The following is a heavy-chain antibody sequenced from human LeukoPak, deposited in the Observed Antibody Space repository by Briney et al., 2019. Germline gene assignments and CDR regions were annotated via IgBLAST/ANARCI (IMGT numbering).Heavy chain of an antibody. CDR2: ISDSGGST. Sequence: GGSLRLSCAVSGLTLSNYGMSWVRQAPGKGLEWVAGISDSGGSTIYADSVKGRFTISRDNPKNTLYLQMNSLRAEDTAVYFCAKRGVVIRVILVGFHKEAYYFDSWGQGALVTVSS. D-gene: IGHD3-22*01. V-gene: IGHV3-23*01. CDR3: AKRGVVIRVILVGFHKEAYYFDS. CDR1: GLTLSNYG. J-gene: IGHJ4*02.